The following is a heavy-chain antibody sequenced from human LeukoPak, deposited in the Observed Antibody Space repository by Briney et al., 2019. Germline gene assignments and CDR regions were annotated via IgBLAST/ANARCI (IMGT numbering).Heavy chain of an antibody. J-gene: IGHJ4*02. CDR1: GFTFSSHA. D-gene: IGHD5-12*01. CDR3: ARDSTWQLDY. Sequence: AGGSLRLSCAASGFTFSSHAMAWVRQPPGKGLEWVADIKQDGSAKFHVASVRGRFTISRDNTKNSLFLQMNSLRADDTAVYFCARDSTWQLDYWGQGTLVTVSS. CDR2: IKQDGSAK. V-gene: IGHV3-7*03.